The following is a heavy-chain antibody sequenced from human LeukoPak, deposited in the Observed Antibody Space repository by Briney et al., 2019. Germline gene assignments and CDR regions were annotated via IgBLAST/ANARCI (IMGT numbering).Heavy chain of an antibody. V-gene: IGHV1-8*01. D-gene: IGHD2-2*01. CDR3: ARDPPHLCSSTSCFGDY. CDR2: MNPNSGNT. CDR1: GYTFTSYD. Sequence: ASVKVSCKASGYTFTSYDINWVRQATGQGLEWMGWMNPNSGNTGYAQKFQGRVTMTRNTSISTAYMELSSLRSEDTAVYYCARDPPHLCSSTSCFGDYWGQGTLVTVSS. J-gene: IGHJ4*02.